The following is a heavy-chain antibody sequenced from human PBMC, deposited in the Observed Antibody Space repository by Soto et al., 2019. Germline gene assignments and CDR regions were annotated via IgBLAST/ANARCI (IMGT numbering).Heavy chain of an antibody. CDR2: ISAYNGNT. J-gene: IGHJ3*02. V-gene: IGHV1-18*04. D-gene: IGHD6-13*01. CDR1: GYTFTSYG. Sequence: ASVKVSCKAAGYTFTSYGISWVRQAPGQGLEWMGWISAYNGNTNYAQKLQGRVTMTTDTSTSTAYMELRSLRSDDTAVYYCARDRIAAAGGDAFDIWGQGTMVTVSS. CDR3: ARDRIAAAGGDAFDI.